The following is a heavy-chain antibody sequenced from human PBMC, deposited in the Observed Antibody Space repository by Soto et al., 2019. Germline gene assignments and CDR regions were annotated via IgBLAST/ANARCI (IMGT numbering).Heavy chain of an antibody. D-gene: IGHD3-10*01. J-gene: IGHJ4*02. V-gene: IGHV4-59*01. CDR2: IYYSGST. CDR1: GGSISSYH. Sequence: SETLSLTCTVSGGSISSYHWSWIRQPPGKGLELIGYIYYSGSTNYNPSLKSRVTISVDTSKNQFSLKLSSVTAADTAVYYCARAPRGNYGYPSYFDYWGQGTLVTVSS. CDR3: ARAPRGNYGYPSYFDY.